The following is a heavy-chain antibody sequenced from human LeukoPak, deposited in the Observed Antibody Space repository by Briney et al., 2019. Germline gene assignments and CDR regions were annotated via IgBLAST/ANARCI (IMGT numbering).Heavy chain of an antibody. Sequence: ASVKVSCKASGYTFISHYMHWVRQAPGQGLEWMGIINPGGGSTSYAQKFQGRVTMTRDTSTSTVYMELSSLRSEDTAVYYCASDGYSSGWYVLDYWGQGTPVTVSS. CDR1: GYTFISHY. D-gene: IGHD6-19*01. V-gene: IGHV1-46*01. J-gene: IGHJ4*02. CDR3: ASDGYSSGWYVLDY. CDR2: INPGGGST.